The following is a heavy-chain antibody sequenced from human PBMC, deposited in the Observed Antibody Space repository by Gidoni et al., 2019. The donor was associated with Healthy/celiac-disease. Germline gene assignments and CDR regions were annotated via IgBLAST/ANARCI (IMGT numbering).Heavy chain of an antibody. CDR1: GFTFSSYA. D-gene: IGHD3-16*01. Sequence: QVQLVESGGGVVQPGRSLRLSCAASGFTFSSYAMHWVRQAPGKGLEWVAVISYDGSNKYYADSVKGRFTISRDNSKNTLYLQMNSLRAEDTAVYYCARDRKSNPGGFFDYWGQGTLVTVSS. V-gene: IGHV3-30*04. J-gene: IGHJ4*02. CDR2: ISYDGSNK. CDR3: ARDRKSNPGGFFDY.